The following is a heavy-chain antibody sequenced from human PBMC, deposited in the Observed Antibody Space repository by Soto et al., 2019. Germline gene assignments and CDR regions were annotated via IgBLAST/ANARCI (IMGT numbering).Heavy chain of an antibody. CDR2: VYYTGTT. CDR1: GGSIDSYY. J-gene: IGHJ4*02. CDR3: ARRYGSCFDY. V-gene: IGHV4-59*08. D-gene: IGHD5-18*01. Sequence: PSETLSLTCAVSGGSIDSYYWTWIRQPPGKGLEWIGYVYYTGTTTYSPSLKSRVTISVDTSKNQFSLKLSSVTAADTAVYYCARRYGSCFDYWGQGTLVTVS.